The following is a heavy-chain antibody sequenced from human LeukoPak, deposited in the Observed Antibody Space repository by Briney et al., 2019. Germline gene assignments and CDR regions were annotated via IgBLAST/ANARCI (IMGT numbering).Heavy chain of an antibody. CDR1: GYTFTGYY. V-gene: IGHV1-2*06. CDR2: INPNSGGT. J-gene: IGHJ6*03. Sequence: ASVKVSCKASGYTFTGYYMHWVRQAPGQGLEWMGRINPNSGGTNYAQKFQGRVTITADESTSTAYMELSSLRSEDTAVYYCARGTGGLNYYYYYYMDVWGKGTTVTVSS. D-gene: IGHD1-14*01. CDR3: ARGTGGLNYYYYYYMDV.